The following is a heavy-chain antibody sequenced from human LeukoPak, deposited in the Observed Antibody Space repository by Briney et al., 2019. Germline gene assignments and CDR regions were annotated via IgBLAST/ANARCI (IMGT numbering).Heavy chain of an antibody. CDR1: GFTFSSYG. J-gene: IGHJ4*02. Sequence: GRSLRLSCAASGFTFSSYGMHWVRQAPGKGLEWVAVIWYDGSNKYYADSVKGRFTISRDNSKNTLYLQMNSLRAEDTAVYYCASPRKTYSSSSLDYWGQGTLVTVSS. CDR3: ASPRKTYSSSSLDY. V-gene: IGHV3-33*01. CDR2: IWYDGSNK. D-gene: IGHD6-6*01.